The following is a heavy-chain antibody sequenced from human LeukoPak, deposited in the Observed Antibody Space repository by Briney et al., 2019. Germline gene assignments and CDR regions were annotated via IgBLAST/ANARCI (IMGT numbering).Heavy chain of an antibody. CDR1: GFTFSSYA. V-gene: IGHV3-23*01. D-gene: IGHD6-13*01. CDR2: ISGSGGGT. J-gene: IGHJ4*02. Sequence: GGSLRLSCAASGFTFSSYAMSWVRQAPGKGLEWVSAISGSGGGTYYADSVKGRFTISRDNSKNTLYLQMDSLRVEDTALYYCAKDRLSNRVYEFWGQGTPVTVSS. CDR3: AKDRLSNRVYEF.